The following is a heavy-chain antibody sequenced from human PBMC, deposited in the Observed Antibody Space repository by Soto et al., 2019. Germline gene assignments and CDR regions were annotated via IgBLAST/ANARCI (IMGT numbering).Heavy chain of an antibody. CDR3: ARDNWFDP. J-gene: IGHJ5*02. Sequence: EVQVVESGGGLVEPGESLRLSCAASGFTFSSYTMNWVRQAPGKGLEWVSSITSTSYIYYADSVKGRFTISRDNARNSLYLQMNSLRAEDTAVYYCARDNWFDPWGQGTLVTVSS. V-gene: IGHV3-21*01. CDR1: GFTFSSYT. CDR2: ITSTSYI.